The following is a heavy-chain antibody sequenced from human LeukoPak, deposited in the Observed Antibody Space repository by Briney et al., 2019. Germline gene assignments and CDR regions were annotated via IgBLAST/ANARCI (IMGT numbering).Heavy chain of an antibody. CDR1: GGTFSSYA. D-gene: IGHD6-6*01. CDR3: ASLQLASYYYYGMDV. J-gene: IGHJ6*02. Sequence: ASVKVSCKASGGTFSSYAISWVRQAPGQGLEWMGRTIPILGIANYAQKFQGRVTITADKSTSTAYMELSSLRSEDTAVYYCASLQLASYYYYGMDVWGQGTTVTVSS. CDR2: TIPILGIA. V-gene: IGHV1-69*04.